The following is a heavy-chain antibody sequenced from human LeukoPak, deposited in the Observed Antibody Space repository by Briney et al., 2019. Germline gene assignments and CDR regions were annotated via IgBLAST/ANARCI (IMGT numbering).Heavy chain of an antibody. J-gene: IGHJ3*02. Sequence: GGSLRLSCAASGFTFSDYYMSWIRQAPGKGLEWVSYISSSGSTIYYADSVKGRFTISRDNAKNSLYLQMNSLRAEDTAVYNCARDRNSYSGNDAFDIWGQGTMVTVSS. CDR3: ARDRNSYSGNDAFDI. CDR1: GFTFSDYY. D-gene: IGHD4-11*01. CDR2: ISSSGSTI. V-gene: IGHV3-11*01.